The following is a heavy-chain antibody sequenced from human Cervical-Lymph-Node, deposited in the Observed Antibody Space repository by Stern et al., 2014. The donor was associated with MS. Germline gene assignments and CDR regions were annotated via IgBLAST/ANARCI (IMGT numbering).Heavy chain of an antibody. V-gene: IGHV4-61*01. CDR1: GGSVSSGSYY. J-gene: IGHJ5*02. D-gene: IGHD4-17*01. CDR2: IYYSGST. CDR3: ARDHLRSSNNWFDP. Sequence: QLQLQESCPGLVKPSETLSLTCTVSGGSVSSGSYYWRWIRPPPGKGLEWLGYIYYSGSTNYNPSLKSRVTISVDTSKNQFSLKLSSVTAADTAVYYCARDHLRSSNNWFDPWGQGTLVTVSS.